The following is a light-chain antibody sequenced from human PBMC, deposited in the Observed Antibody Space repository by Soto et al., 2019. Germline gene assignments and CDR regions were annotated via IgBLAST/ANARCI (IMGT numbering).Light chain of an antibody. Sequence: AIRMTQSPSSLSASTGDRVTITCRASQGISSYLAWYQQKPGKAPKLLIYAASTLQSGVPSRFSGSASGTDFTLALSCLQSEDFATYYCQQYYSYPQTFGQGTKVEIK. CDR2: AAS. CDR3: QQYYSYPQT. CDR1: QGISSY. V-gene: IGKV1-8*01. J-gene: IGKJ1*01.